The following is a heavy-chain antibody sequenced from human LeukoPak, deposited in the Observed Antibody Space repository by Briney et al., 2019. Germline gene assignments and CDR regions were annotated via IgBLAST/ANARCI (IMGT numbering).Heavy chain of an antibody. J-gene: IGHJ3*02. CDR1: GYTFTSYG. Sequence: ASVKVSCKASGYTFTSYGISWVRQAPGQGLEWMGWISAYNGNTNYAQKFQGRVTITADESASTAYMELSSLRSEDTAVYYCARGLRATPDAFDIWGQGTMVTVSS. CDR3: ARGLRATPDAFDI. CDR2: ISAYNGNT. V-gene: IGHV1-18*01.